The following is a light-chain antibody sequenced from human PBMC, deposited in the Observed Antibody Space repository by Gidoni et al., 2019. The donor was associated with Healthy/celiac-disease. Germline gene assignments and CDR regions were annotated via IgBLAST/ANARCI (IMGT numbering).Light chain of an antibody. CDR2: DVS. J-gene: IGLJ3*02. CDR3: SSYTSSSTLGV. V-gene: IGLV2-14*01. CDR1: SSDVGGYNY. Sequence: QSALTQPASVSGSPGQSITISCTGTSSDVGGYNYVSWYQQHTGKAPKRMIYDVSNRPSGVSNRFAGSKSGNTASLTISGLQAEDEADYYCSSYTSSSTLGVFGGGTKLTVL.